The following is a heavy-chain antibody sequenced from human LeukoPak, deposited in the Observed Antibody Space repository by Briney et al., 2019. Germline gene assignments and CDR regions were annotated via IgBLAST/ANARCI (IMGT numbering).Heavy chain of an antibody. V-gene: IGHV3-30-3*01. Sequence: GGSLRLSCAASGFTFSSYAMHWVRQAPGKGLEWVAVISYDGSNKYYADSVKGRFTISRDNSKNTLYLQMNSLRAEDTAVYYCAIVGGGYDLWGQGTLVTVSS. D-gene: IGHD5-12*01. CDR3: AIVGGGYDL. CDR2: ISYDGSNK. J-gene: IGHJ4*02. CDR1: GFTFSSYA.